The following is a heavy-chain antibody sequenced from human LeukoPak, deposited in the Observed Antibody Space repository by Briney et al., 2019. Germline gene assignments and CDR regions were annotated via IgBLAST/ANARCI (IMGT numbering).Heavy chain of an antibody. CDR2: IIPILGIA. J-gene: IGHJ4*02. Sequence: SVKVSCKASGGTFSSYAISWVRQAPGQGLEWMGRIIPILGIANYAQEFQGRVTITADKSTSTAYMELSSLRSEDTAVYYCARGDYVWGFDYWGQGTLVTVSS. CDR3: ARGDYVWGFDY. D-gene: IGHD3-16*01. CDR1: GGTFSSYA. V-gene: IGHV1-69*04.